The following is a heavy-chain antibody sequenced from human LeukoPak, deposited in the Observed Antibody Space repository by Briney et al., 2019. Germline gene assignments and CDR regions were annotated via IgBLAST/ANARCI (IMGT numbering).Heavy chain of an antibody. CDR2: ISGSGGST. V-gene: IGHV3-23*01. D-gene: IGHD3-22*01. J-gene: IGHJ4*02. CDR1: GFTFSSYA. Sequence: AGGSLRLSCAASGFTFSSYAMSWVRQAPGKGLEWVSAISGSGGSTYYADSVKGRFTISRDNSKNTLYLQMNSLRAEDTAVYYCAKDLPYYYDSSGYYRSYSSYWGQGTLVTVSS. CDR3: AKDLPYYYDSSGYYRSYSSY.